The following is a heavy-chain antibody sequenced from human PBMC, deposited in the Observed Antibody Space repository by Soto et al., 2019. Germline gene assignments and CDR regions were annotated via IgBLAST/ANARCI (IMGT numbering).Heavy chain of an antibody. V-gene: IGHV3-30*18. CDR2: ISYDGSNK. Sequence: QVQLVESGGGVVQPGRSLRLSCAASGFTFSSYGMHWVRQAPGKGLEWVAVISYDGSNKYYADSVKGRFTISRDNSKNTLYLQMNSLRAEDTAVYYCAKDRSPSYDILTGRYYYYYGMDVWGQGTTVPVSS. CDR3: AKDRSPSYDILTGRYYYYYGMDV. CDR1: GFTFSSYG. D-gene: IGHD3-9*01. J-gene: IGHJ6*02.